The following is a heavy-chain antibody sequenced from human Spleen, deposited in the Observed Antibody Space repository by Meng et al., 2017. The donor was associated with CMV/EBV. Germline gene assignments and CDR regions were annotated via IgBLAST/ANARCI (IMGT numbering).Heavy chain of an antibody. V-gene: IGHV3-11*04. J-gene: IGHJ6*02. D-gene: IGHD3-3*01. CDR3: ASCKISIFGRGSLWYYGMDV. CDR2: ITGSGDIR. Sequence: GGSLRLSCAASGFTFSDYYMSWIRQAPGKGLEWVSYITGSGDIRRYADSVKGRFTISRDNAKNSLYLQMNSLRAEDTAVYYCASCKISIFGRGSLWYYGMDVWGQGTTVTVSS. CDR1: GFTFSDYY.